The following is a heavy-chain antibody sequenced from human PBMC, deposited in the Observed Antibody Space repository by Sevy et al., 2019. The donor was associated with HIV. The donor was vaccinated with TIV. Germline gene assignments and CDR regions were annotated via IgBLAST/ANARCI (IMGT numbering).Heavy chain of an antibody. Sequence: ASVKVSCKASGFTFTDYFIHWVRQAPGQGLEWMGWINPKSEDTNFAQKFQDRVTMTQDTSVSTAYMELIRLRSDDTAVYYWARGLRGFPHYDSSGSSTSHLDYWGQGTLVTVSS. D-gene: IGHD3-22*01. CDR3: ARGLRGFPHYDSSGSSTSHLDY. J-gene: IGHJ4*02. V-gene: IGHV1-2*02. CDR1: GFTFTDYF. CDR2: INPKSEDT.